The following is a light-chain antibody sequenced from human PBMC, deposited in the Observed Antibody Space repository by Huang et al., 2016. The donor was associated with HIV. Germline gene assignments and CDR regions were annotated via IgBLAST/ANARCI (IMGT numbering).Light chain of an antibody. J-gene: IGKJ1*01. CDR1: QSVTSDY. CDR2: GAS. V-gene: IGKV3-20*01. CDR3: QQYGSSLLS. Sequence: EIVLTQSPGTLSLSPGDTATLSCRASQSVTSDYLAWYQQKPGQAPRLLSYGASSRATDIPDRFSGSGSGTDFTLTITRLEPEDFALYYCQQYGSSLLSFGQGTKVEVK.